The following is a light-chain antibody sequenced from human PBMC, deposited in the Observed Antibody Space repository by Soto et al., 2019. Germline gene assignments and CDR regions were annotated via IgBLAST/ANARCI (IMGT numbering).Light chain of an antibody. CDR3: HSYRSDLRLVI. J-gene: IGLJ2*01. CDR1: SSNIGAGYD. V-gene: IGLV1-40*01. Sequence: QSVLTQPPSVSGAPGQRVNISCTGTSSNIGAGYDVHWYQHLPGTAPKLLIYDNHNRPSGVSDRFSGSRSGASASLAITGLQPEDEALYYCHSYRSDLRLVIFGGETQLTVL. CDR2: DNH.